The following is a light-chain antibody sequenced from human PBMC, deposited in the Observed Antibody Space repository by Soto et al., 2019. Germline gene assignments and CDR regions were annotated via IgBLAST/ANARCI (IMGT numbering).Light chain of an antibody. V-gene: IGKV3-20*01. CDR2: GAS. J-gene: IGKJ1*01. CDR3: QQYGSSGT. CDR1: QSFRGL. Sequence: EVVLTQSPVTLSLSPGERATLSCRASQSFRGLLAWYQQKPGQAPRLPIYGASNRATGIPDRFSGSGSGTDFTLTISRLEPEDFAVYYCQQYGSSGTFGQGTKVDIK.